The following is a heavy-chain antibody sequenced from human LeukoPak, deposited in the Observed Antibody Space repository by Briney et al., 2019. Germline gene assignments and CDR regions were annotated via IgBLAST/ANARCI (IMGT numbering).Heavy chain of an antibody. J-gene: IGHJ1*01. Sequence: PGGSLRLSCAASGFTFSTYWMSWVRQAPGKGLEWVANIKQDGSEKYYVDSVKGRFTLSRDNAKDSLYLQMNSLRAEDTAVYYCARYSSGWPHAEYFQHWGQGTLVTVSS. D-gene: IGHD6-19*01. CDR3: ARYSSGWPHAEYFQH. CDR2: IKQDGSEK. CDR1: GFTFSTYW. V-gene: IGHV3-7*01.